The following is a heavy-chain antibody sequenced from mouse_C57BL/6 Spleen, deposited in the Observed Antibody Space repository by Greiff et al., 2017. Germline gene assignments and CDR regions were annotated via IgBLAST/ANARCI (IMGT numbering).Heavy chain of an antibody. Sequence: VHVKQSGAELVRPGASVKLSCTASGFNIKDDYMHWVKQRPEQGLEWIGWIDPENGDTEYASKFQGKATITADPSSNTAYLQLSSLTSEDTAVYYCTTLHYYGSSYGGAMDYWGQGTSVTVSS. CDR2: IDPENGDT. J-gene: IGHJ4*01. V-gene: IGHV14-4*01. CDR1: GFNIKDDY. D-gene: IGHD1-1*01. CDR3: TTLHYYGSSYGGAMDY.